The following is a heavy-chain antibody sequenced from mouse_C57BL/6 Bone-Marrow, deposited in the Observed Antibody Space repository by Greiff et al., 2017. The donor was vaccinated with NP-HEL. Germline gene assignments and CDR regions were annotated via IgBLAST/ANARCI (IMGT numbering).Heavy chain of an antibody. D-gene: IGHD1-1*01. CDR2: IHPNSGST. J-gene: IGHJ1*03. CDR1: GYTFTSYW. Sequence: QVQLQQPGAELVKPGASVKLSCKASGYTFTSYWMHWVKQRPGQGLEWIGMIHPNSGSTNYNEKFKSKATLTVDKSSSTAYMQLSSLTSEDSAVYYCARGEVITTEDWYFDVWGTGTTVTVSS. V-gene: IGHV1-64*01. CDR3: ARGEVITTEDWYFDV.